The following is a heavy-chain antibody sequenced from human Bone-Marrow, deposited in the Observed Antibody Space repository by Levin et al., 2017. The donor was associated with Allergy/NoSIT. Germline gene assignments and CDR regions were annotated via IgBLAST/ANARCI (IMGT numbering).Heavy chain of an antibody. V-gene: IGHV3-9*01. CDR3: AKDRAGYFYAMDV. J-gene: IGHJ6*02. CDR1: GFTFNDYA. CDR2: INWNSGSL. Sequence: SLKISCAASGFTFNDYAMHWVRQAPGKGLEWVSGINWNSGSLDSADSVKGRFTISRDNAKKSLYLQMNSLRPEDTALYYCAKDRAGYFYAMDVWGQGTTVTVSS.